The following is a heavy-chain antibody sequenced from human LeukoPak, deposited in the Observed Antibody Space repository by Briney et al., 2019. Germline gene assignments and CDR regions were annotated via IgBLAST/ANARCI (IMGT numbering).Heavy chain of an antibody. CDR2: INHSGST. J-gene: IGHJ4*02. D-gene: IGHD3-16*02. CDR1: GGSFSGYY. CDR3: ARLTAYYDYVWGSYRPFDY. Sequence: SETLSLTCAVYGGSFSGYYWSWIRQPPGKGLEWIGEINHSGSTNYNPSLKSRVTISVDRSKNQFSLKLSSVTAADTAVYYCARLTAYYDYVWGSYRPFDYWGQGTLVTVSS. V-gene: IGHV4-34*01.